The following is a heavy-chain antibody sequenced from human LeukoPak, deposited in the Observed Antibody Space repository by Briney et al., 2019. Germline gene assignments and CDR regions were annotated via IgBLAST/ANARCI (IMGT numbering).Heavy chain of an antibody. Sequence: ASVKVSCKASGYTFTSYYMHWVRQAPGQGLEWMGIINPSGGSTSYAQKFQGRVTMTRDTSTSTVYMELSRLRSEDTAVYYCARDRCSGGSCYTMDYWGQGTLVTVSS. V-gene: IGHV1-46*01. CDR1: GYTFTSYY. CDR2: INPSGGST. D-gene: IGHD2-15*01. J-gene: IGHJ4*02. CDR3: ARDRCSGGSCYTMDY.